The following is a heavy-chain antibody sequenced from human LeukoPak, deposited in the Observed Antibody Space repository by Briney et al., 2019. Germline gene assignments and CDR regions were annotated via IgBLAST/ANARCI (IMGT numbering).Heavy chain of an antibody. J-gene: IGHJ4*02. CDR3: ARYRGTSTSGSFYFDY. CDR1: GYSISSGYY. D-gene: IGHD3-10*01. CDR2: INHSGST. Sequence: SETLSLTCTVSGYSISSGYYWTWIRQPPGQALEWIATINHSGSTYYKPSLKSRVSISVDTSKNQFSLKLSSEAAADTAVYYCARYRGTSTSGSFYFDYWGQGTLVTVSS. V-gene: IGHV4-38-2*02.